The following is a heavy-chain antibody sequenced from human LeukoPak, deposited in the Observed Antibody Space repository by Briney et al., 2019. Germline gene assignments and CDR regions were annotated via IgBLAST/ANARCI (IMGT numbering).Heavy chain of an antibody. D-gene: IGHD6-6*01. CDR3: ARAIAARPSYYFDY. V-gene: IGHV4-30-2*01. J-gene: IGHJ4*02. CDR1: GGSISSGGYY. CDR2: IYHSGST. Sequence: SEALSLTCTVSGGSISSGGYYWSWIRQPPGKGLEWIGYIYHSGSTYYNPSLKSRVTISVDRSKNQFSLKLSSVTAADTAVYYCARAIAARPSYYFDYWGQGTLVTVSS.